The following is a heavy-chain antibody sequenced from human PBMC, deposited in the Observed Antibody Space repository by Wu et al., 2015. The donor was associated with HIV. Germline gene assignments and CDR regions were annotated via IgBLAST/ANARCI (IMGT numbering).Heavy chain of an antibody. D-gene: IGHD2-2*01. CDR3: ARRSADIVVVPAATTPDGYMDV. J-gene: IGHJ6*03. CDR1: GGTFSNYP. CDR2: IIPIFGTA. Sequence: QVQLVQSGTEVKKPGSSVKVSCKASGGTFSNYPITWVRQAPGQGLEWMGRIIPIFGTAIYAQNFQGRVTITVDESTGTAYMELSRLRSDDTAVYYCARRSADIVVVPAATTPDGYMDVWGKGTTVTVSS. V-gene: IGHV1-69*13.